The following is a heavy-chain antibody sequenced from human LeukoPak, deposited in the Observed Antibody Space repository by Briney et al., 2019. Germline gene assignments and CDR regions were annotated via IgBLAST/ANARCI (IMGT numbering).Heavy chain of an antibody. V-gene: IGHV1-46*01. CDR2: INPKDGAT. Sequence: ASVNVSCKTSGYTLIRHWMHWVRQAPGQGLEWMGIINPKDGATDFAQRFQGRVTMTTDTSTSTVYMELSSLRSEDTAVYYCARDHSNEMCGGDCFASWFDPWGQGTLVTVSS. D-gene: IGHD2-21*02. J-gene: IGHJ5*02. CDR3: ARDHSNEMCGGDCFASWFDP. CDR1: GYTLIRHW.